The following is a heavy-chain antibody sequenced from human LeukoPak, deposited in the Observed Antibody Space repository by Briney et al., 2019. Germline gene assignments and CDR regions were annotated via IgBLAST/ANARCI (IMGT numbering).Heavy chain of an antibody. Sequence: ASVKVSCKASGYTFTSYGISWVRQAPGQGLEWMGWISAYNGNTNYAQKFQGRVTMTRDTSISTAYMELSRLRSDDTAVYYCARGGPIAAASDAFDIWGQGTMVTVSS. CDR1: GYTFTSYG. CDR2: ISAYNGNT. J-gene: IGHJ3*02. V-gene: IGHV1-18*01. D-gene: IGHD6-13*01. CDR3: ARGGPIAAASDAFDI.